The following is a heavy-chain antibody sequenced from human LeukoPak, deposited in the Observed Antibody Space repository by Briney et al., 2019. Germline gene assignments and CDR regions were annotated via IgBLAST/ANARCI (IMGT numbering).Heavy chain of an antibody. J-gene: IGHJ4*02. D-gene: IGHD6-19*01. CDR2: INPNSGGT. CDR3: ARDSPIAVSGTYDY. V-gene: IGHV1-2*06. Sequence: ASVKVSCKASVYTFTGYYMHWVRQAPGQGLEWMGRINPNSGGTKYAQKFQGRVTMTRDTSISTAYMELTRMTSDDTAIYYCARDSPIAVSGTYDYWGQGTLVTVSS. CDR1: VYTFTGYY.